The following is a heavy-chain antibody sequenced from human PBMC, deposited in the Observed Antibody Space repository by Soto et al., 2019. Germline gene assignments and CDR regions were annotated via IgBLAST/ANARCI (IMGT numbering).Heavy chain of an antibody. Sequence: LQPLSLRNTVAGGTSSSHYWRWIRQHPGKGLEWIGYIYYSGSTNYNPSLKSRVTISVDTSKNQFSLKLSSVTAADTAVYYCARDKGYSSSRYSPFDYWGQGTLVTVSS. D-gene: IGHD6-13*01. V-gene: IGHV4-59*11. CDR1: GGTSSSHY. CDR3: ARDKGYSSSRYSPFDY. J-gene: IGHJ4*02. CDR2: IYYSGST.